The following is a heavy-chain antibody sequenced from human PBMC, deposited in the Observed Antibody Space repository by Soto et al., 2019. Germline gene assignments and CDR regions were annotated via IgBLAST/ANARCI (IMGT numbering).Heavy chain of an antibody. CDR2: LTASGLNT. V-gene: IGHV3-23*01. D-gene: IGHD3-16*01. J-gene: IGHJ6*02. CDR3: AKGLSNAKEV. CDR1: GFNFGSYG. Sequence: EVQLLESGGGLVQPGGSLRLSCSASGFNFGSYGMSWVRQAPGKGLEWVSGLTASGLNTYYTDSVKGRFTISRDNSRNPVYLQMSGLRVEGTAVIHGAKGLSNAKEVWGQGTTVTVSS.